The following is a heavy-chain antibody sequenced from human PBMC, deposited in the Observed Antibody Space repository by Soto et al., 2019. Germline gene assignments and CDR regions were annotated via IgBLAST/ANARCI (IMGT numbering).Heavy chain of an antibody. CDR1: GFTFSSYA. D-gene: IGHD6-13*01. Sequence: EVQLLESGGGLVQPGGSLRFSCAASGFTFSSYAMSWVRQAPGKGLEWVSAISGSGGSTYYADSVKGRFTISRDNSKNTLYLQMNSLRAEDTAVYYCAKQIAASIAAAGTFYWGQGTLVTVSS. J-gene: IGHJ4*02. V-gene: IGHV3-23*01. CDR2: ISGSGGST. CDR3: AKQIAASIAAAGTFY.